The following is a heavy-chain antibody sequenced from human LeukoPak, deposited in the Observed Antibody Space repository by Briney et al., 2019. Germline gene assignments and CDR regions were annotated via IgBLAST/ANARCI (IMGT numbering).Heavy chain of an antibody. D-gene: IGHD6-13*01. J-gene: IGHJ5*02. CDR3: AREGPRLFTIAENWFDP. CDR2: INPSGGST. V-gene: IGHV1-46*01. Sequence: ASVKVSCKASGYTFTSYYMHWVRQAPGQGLEWMGIINPSGGSTNYAQKFQGRVTITADESTSTAYMELSSLRSEDTAVYYCAREGPRLFTIAENWFDPWGQGTLVTVSS. CDR1: GYTFTSYY.